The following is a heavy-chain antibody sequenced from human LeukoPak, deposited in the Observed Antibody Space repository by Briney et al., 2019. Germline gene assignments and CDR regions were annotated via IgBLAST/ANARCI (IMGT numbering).Heavy chain of an antibody. CDR3: QGLLPPTAAYRPDDAFDL. V-gene: IGHV4-4*07. CDR2: INTSGRT. D-gene: IGHD2-2*01. CDR1: GGSISRYY. J-gene: IGHJ3*01. Sequence: SETLSLTCTVSGGSISRYYWSWIRQPAGKGLEWIGRINTSGRTNYNPSLKSRVTMSVDTSKNQFSLKLSSVTAADTAVYYCQGLLPPTAAYRPDDAFDLWGQGTMVTVSS.